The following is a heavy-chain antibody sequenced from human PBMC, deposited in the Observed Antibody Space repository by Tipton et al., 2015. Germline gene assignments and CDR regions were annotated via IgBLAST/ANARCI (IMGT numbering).Heavy chain of an antibody. J-gene: IGHJ6*02. D-gene: IGHD3-16*01. V-gene: IGHV5-51*03. CDR3: ARALNAWGILSYYYSGLDG. CDR1: GYSFSTHW. CDR2: IYPGDSDT. Sequence: QLVQSGAEVKQPGESLKISCKGSGYSFSTHWIGWVRQMPGKGLEWMGIIYPGDSDTRYSPSFEGQVTISADKSSSTAFLQWSSLKASDSAIYFCARALNAWGILSYYYSGLDGWGQGTTVTVSS.